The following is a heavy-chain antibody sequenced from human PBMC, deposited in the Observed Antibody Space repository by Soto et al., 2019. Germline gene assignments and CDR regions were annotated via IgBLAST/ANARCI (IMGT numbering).Heavy chain of an antibody. D-gene: IGHD3-22*01. CDR2: IIPIFGTA. CDR3: ASPSCYDRSSYYYYYCMDV. Sequence: QVQLVQSGAEVKKPGSSVKVSCKASGGTFSSYAISWVRQAPGQGLEWMGGIIPIFGTANYAQKFQGRVTITADESTSRVYMDLSSLRSEDTGVYYCASPSCYDRSSYYYYYCMDVWGQGTTVTVFS. V-gene: IGHV1-69*12. J-gene: IGHJ6*02. CDR1: GGTFSSYA.